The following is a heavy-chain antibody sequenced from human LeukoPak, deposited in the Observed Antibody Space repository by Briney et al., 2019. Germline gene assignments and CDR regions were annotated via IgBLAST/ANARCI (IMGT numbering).Heavy chain of an antibody. CDR2: INPNSGAT. Sequence: GASVKVSCKASGYTFTGYDIHWVRQAPGQGLEWMGWINPNSGATNYAQKFQGRVTMTRDTSISTAYMELSRLRSDDTAVYYCVRSSWFDYWGQGTLVTVSS. CDR3: VRSSWFDY. D-gene: IGHD6-13*01. CDR1: GYTFTGYD. J-gene: IGHJ4*02. V-gene: IGHV1-2*02.